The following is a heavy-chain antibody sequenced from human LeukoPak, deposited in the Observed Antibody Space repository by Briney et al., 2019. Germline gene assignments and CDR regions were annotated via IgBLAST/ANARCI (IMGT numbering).Heavy chain of an antibody. CDR1: GFTFSSYG. CDR2: IRYDGSNK. V-gene: IGHV3-30*02. J-gene: IGHJ4*02. D-gene: IGHD5-24*01. Sequence: PGGSLRLSCAASGFTFSSYGMHWVRQAPGKGLEGVAFIRYDGSNKYYADSEKRRFTISRDNSKNTLYLQMISLGAEDAAVYYCARGSGDGSTSFDNWGQGTLVTVSS. CDR3: ARGSGDGSTSFDN.